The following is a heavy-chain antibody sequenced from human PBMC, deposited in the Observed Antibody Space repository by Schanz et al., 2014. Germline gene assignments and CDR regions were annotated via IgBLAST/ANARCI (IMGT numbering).Heavy chain of an antibody. V-gene: IGHV3-30*03. CDR3: ARDEGRDGYNLAFDV. CDR2: ISYDGSKK. CDR1: GFTFSNFG. J-gene: IGHJ3*01. Sequence: VQLVESGGGLIQPGGSLRLSCAASGFTFSNFGMHWVRQAPGKGLEWVAVISYDGSKKYYADSVKGRFFISRDSSKNTLFLQMNSLRADDTAIYFCARDEGRDGYNLAFDVWGQGTLVTVSS. D-gene: IGHD2-21*01.